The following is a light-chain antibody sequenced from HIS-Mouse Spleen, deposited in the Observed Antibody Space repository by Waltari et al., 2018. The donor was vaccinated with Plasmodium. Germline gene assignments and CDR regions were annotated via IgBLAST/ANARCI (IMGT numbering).Light chain of an antibody. V-gene: IGLV3-10*01. Sequence: SYELTQPPSVSVSPGQTARITCSGDALPKKYAYWYPQKSGPAPVLVIYEDSKRPSGIPERVSGSSSGTMATLTISGAQVEDEADYYCYSTDSSGNHRVFGGGTKLTVL. CDR2: EDS. J-gene: IGLJ3*02. CDR1: ALPKKY. CDR3: YSTDSSGNHRV.